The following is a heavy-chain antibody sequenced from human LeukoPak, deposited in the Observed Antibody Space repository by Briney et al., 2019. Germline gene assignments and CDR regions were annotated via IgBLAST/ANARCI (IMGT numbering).Heavy chain of an antibody. Sequence: SETLSLTCTVSGGSISSSSYYWGWIRQPPGKGLEWIGNIYYSGTTYHNQSLKSRVTISVDTSKNQFSLKLSSVTAADTAVYYCARGVVAGRLGWFDPWGQGTLVTVSS. J-gene: IGHJ5*02. CDR3: ARGVVAGRLGWFDP. D-gene: IGHD6-19*01. CDR1: GGSISSSSYY. V-gene: IGHV4-39*01. CDR2: IYYSGTT.